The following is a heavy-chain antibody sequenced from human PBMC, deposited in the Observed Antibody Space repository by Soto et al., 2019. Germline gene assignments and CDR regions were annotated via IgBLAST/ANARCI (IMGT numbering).Heavy chain of an antibody. D-gene: IGHD3-9*01. CDR2: IYYRGNT. CDR1: GDSINSDKYY. V-gene: IGHV4-39*01. J-gene: IGHJ4*02. Sequence: QLQESGPGLVKPSETLSRTCSVSGDSINSDKYYWGWIRQPPGKGLEWIASIYYRGNTDYNPSLQTRVTISLDKSKRQFSLRLTSVTAADSAVSFCARLEGLATISYYFDFWGQGAQVTVS. CDR3: ARLEGLATISYYFDF.